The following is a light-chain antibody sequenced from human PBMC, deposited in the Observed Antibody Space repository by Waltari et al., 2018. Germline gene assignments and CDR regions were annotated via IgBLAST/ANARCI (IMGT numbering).Light chain of an antibody. CDR1: QSISTW. CDR2: KAS. V-gene: IGKV1-5*03. CDR3: QQYSV. Sequence: DIQMTQSPSTLSASVGDRVTITCRASQSISTWLAWYQQEPGKAPKVLIYKASTLASGVPSRFSGSESRTDFTLTISNLQPDDFATYYNQQYSVFGQGTKVEIK. J-gene: IGKJ1*01.